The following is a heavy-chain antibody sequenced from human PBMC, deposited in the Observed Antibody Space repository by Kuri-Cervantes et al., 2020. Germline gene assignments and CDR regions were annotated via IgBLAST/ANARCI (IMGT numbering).Heavy chain of an antibody. CDR3: VRTKGTQNYMDV. CDR1: GFTFSAYA. D-gene: IGHD1-14*01. J-gene: IGHJ6*03. V-gene: IGHV3-23*01. CDR2: INDSGSFT. Sequence: GESLKISCAASGFTFSAYAMTWVRQAPGKGLERVSDINDSGSFTYYADSVKGRFTISRDNSKNTLYVQMNSLRVEDTAVYYCVRTKGTQNYMDVWGKGTTVTVSS.